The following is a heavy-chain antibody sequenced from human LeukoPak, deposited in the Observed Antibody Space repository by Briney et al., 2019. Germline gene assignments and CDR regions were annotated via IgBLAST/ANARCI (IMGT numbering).Heavy chain of an antibody. Sequence: GGSLRLSCAASKFTFTNFSMSWVRQAPGKGLEWVSAITGGGGPTYYADSVKGRFTISRDNSKNMLFLQMDSLRAEDTAVYFCAKAFREYSSSTYSTFDIWGQGTVVTVSS. CDR1: KFTFTNFS. J-gene: IGHJ3*02. CDR3: AKAFREYSSSTYSTFDI. D-gene: IGHD6-13*01. V-gene: IGHV3-23*01. CDR2: ITGGGGPT.